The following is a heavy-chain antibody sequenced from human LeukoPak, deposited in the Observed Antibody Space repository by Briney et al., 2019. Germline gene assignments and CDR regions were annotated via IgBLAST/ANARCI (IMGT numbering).Heavy chain of an antibody. D-gene: IGHD3-22*01. Sequence: GWSLRLSCTTSGFTFNDYSMTWVRQRAGRGLEWVAVLSGSRTSVYYADSVKGRFTISRDNAKDTLYLQLNNLRSDDAAIYYCARPLSYYYDAFAYAPWGQGTLVAVSS. V-gene: IGHV3-69-1*01. J-gene: IGHJ5*02. CDR1: GFTFNDYS. CDR2: LSGSRTSV. CDR3: ARPLSYYYDAFAYAP.